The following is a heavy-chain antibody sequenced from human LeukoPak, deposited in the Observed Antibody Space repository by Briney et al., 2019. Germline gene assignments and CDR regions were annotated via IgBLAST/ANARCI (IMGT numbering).Heavy chain of an antibody. V-gene: IGHV4-39*07. CDR3: AKSNGYALVDI. Sequence: SETLSLTCILSDDSISSSTYYWGWIRQPPGKGLEWIGTLYYSGKTYYNPSLKSRVTISIDTSKNQFSLKLTSATAADTAVYYCAKSNGYALVDIWGQGTMVTVSS. CDR2: LYYSGKT. CDR1: DDSISSSTYY. D-gene: IGHD3-16*01. J-gene: IGHJ3*02.